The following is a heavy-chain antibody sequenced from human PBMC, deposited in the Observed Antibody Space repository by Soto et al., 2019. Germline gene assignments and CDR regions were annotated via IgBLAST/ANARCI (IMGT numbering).Heavy chain of an antibody. CDR3: ARESEDRTSNFDY. Sequence: EVQLVESGGGLVKPGGSLRLSCAASGFTFTRYSMNWVREAPGKGLEWVSSISSTTNYIYYGDSMKGRFTISRDNAKNSLYLEMNSLSSEDTAVYYCARESEDRTSNFDYWGQGTLVTFSS. J-gene: IGHJ4*02. V-gene: IGHV3-21*06. CDR2: ISSTTNYI. CDR1: GFTFTRYS.